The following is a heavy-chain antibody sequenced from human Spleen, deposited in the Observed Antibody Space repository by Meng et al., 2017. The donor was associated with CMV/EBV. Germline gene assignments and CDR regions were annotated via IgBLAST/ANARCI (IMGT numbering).Heavy chain of an antibody. CDR3: ARGPNMATDRYFYYGMDT. CDR2: VIPILGVR. V-gene: IGHV1-69*02. D-gene: IGHD5-24*01. J-gene: IGHJ6*02. CDR1: GGTFSSYT. Sequence: SVKVSCKTSGGTFSSYTINWVRQAPGQGLEWMGRVIPILGVRNYAQSFQGRVTITADESTSTSYMELSSLRSEDTALYYCARGPNMATDRYFYYGMDTWGQGTSVTVSS.